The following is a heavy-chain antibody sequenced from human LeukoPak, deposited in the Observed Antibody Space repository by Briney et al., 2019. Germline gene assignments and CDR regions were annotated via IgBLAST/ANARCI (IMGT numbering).Heavy chain of an antibody. Sequence: GASVKVSCKVSGYTLTELSMHWVRQVPGKGLEWMGGFDPEDGETIYAQKFQGRVTMTEDTSTDTAYMELSSLRSEDTAVHYCAARDNPRDYYGMDVWGQGTTVTVSS. V-gene: IGHV1-24*01. CDR3: AARDNPRDYYGMDV. D-gene: IGHD1-1*01. CDR2: FDPEDGET. J-gene: IGHJ6*02. CDR1: GYTLTELS.